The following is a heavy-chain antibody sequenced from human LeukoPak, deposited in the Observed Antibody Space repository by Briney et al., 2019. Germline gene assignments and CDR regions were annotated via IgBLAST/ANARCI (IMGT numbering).Heavy chain of an antibody. J-gene: IGHJ4*02. D-gene: IGHD3-22*01. V-gene: IGHV4-30-4*01. CDR1: GGSISSGDYY. Sequence: SQTLSLTCTVSGGSISSGDYYWSWIRQPPGKGLEWIGYIYYSGSTYYNPSLKSRVTISVDTSKNQFSLKLSSVTAADTAVYYCARGVTMIEAFDSWGQGTLVTVSS. CDR3: ARGVTMIEAFDS. CDR2: IYYSGST.